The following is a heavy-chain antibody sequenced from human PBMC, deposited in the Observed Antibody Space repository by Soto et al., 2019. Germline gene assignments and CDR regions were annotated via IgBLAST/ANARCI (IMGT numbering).Heavy chain of an antibody. J-gene: IGHJ3*01. Sequence: EVQLVESGGGLVKPGGSLRLSCAASGFTFNNAWMTWVRQAPGKGLEWVGRIKSKADGGIIDYAAPVRGRFTISRDDSKNTVYLQMNGLKTADTAMYYCNTDPGGSTGGQGTMVTVSS. CDR1: GFTFNNAW. CDR3: NTDPGGST. V-gene: IGHV3-15*01. CDR2: IKSKADGGII.